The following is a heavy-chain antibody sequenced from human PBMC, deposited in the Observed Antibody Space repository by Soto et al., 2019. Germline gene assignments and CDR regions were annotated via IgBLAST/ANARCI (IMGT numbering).Heavy chain of an antibody. D-gene: IGHD2-21*01. J-gene: IGHJ2*01. CDR2: IIPMLAAP. Sequence: QGQLVQSGAEVKKPGSSVKVSCKASGGSFRTYAINWVRQAPGQGLEWMGGIIPMLAAPTYAQKFQGRLTITADESTTTVYMELSSLTSEDTALYYCARVGPPSPSVIWFFDLWGRGTLVTVSS. V-gene: IGHV1-69*01. CDR1: GGSFRTYA. CDR3: ARVGPPSPSVIWFFDL.